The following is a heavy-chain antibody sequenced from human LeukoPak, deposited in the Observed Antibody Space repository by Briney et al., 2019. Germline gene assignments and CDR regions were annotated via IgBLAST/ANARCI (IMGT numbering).Heavy chain of an antibody. V-gene: IGHV3-74*01. CDR1: GFTFGSPW. J-gene: IGHJ4*02. D-gene: IGHD3/OR15-3a*01. CDR2: INSDGSAT. CDR3: ARDDGFSSYSY. Sequence: PGGSLRLSCAASGFTFGSPWMHLVRQAPGKGLVWVSRINSDGSATAYADSVKGRFTISRDNAENTLYLQMNSLTAEDTAVYYCARDDGFSSYSYWGQGTLVTVSS.